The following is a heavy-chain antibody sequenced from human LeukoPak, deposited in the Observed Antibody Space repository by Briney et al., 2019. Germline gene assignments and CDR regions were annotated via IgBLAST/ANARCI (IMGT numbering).Heavy chain of an antibody. Sequence: SQTLSLTCAISGDSVSSKSAAWNWFRQSPSRGLEWLGRTYYRSKWYSDYAESVKSRITFNSDTSKNQVSLQLNSVTPDDTAVYYCARGLAVAGCLFDYWGQGTLVTVSS. V-gene: IGHV6-1*01. J-gene: IGHJ4*02. CDR3: ARGLAVAGCLFDY. CDR1: GDSVSSKSAA. CDR2: TYYRSKWYS. D-gene: IGHD6-19*01.